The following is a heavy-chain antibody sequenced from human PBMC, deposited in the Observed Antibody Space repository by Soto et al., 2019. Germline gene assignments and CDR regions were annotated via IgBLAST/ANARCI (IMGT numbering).Heavy chain of an antibody. J-gene: IGHJ6*02. V-gene: IGHV4-39*07. Sequence: SETLSLTCTVAGGSISSSSYYWGWIRQPPGKGLEWIGSIYYSGSTYYNPSLKSRVTISVDTSKNQFSLHLSSVTAADTAVYLCAREDDGGDTLDVWGQGTTVTVSS. CDR2: IYYSGST. CDR3: AREDDGGDTLDV. CDR1: GGSISSSSYY. D-gene: IGHD2-21*02.